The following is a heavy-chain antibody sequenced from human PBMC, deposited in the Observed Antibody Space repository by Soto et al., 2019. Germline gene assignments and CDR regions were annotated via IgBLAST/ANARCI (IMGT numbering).Heavy chain of an antibody. CDR1: GGSISSGGYY. D-gene: IGHD2-15*01. Sequence: PSVTLSLTCTVSGGSISSGGYYWSWIRQHPGKGLEWIGYIYYSGSTYYNPSLKSRVTISVDTSKNQFSLKLSSVTAADTAVYYCARTSGYCSGGSCYLGAFDIWGQGTMVTVSS. CDR3: ARTSGYCSGGSCYLGAFDI. V-gene: IGHV4-31*03. CDR2: IYYSGST. J-gene: IGHJ3*02.